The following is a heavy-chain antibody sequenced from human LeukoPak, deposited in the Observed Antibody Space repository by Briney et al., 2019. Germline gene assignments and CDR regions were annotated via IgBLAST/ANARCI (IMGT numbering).Heavy chain of an antibody. J-gene: IGHJ4*02. CDR3: ARDSTSDTLGY. D-gene: IGHD2-2*02. CDR2: IKQDGTAK. Sequence: GGSLRLSCAGSGFTFSRYWMSWVRQAPGKGLEWVANIKQDGTAKYYVGSVKGRFTMSRDNDKNSLYLQMNSLRVEDTAVYYCARDSTSDTLGYWGQGTLVTVSS. V-gene: IGHV3-7*01. CDR1: GFTFSRYW.